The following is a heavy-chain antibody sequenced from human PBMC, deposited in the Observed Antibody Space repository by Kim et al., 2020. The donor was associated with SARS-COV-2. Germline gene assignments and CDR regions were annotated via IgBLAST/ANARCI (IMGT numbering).Heavy chain of an antibody. CDR1: GGSISSGGYY. Sequence: SETLSLTCTVSGGSISSGGYYWSWIRQHPGKGLEWIGYIYYSGSTYYNPSLKSRVTISVDTSKNQFSLKLSSVTAADTAVYYCARGREWFGELSGYFDYWGQGTLVTVSS. D-gene: IGHD3-10*01. V-gene: IGHV4-31*03. CDR3: ARGREWFGELSGYFDY. J-gene: IGHJ4*02. CDR2: IYYSGST.